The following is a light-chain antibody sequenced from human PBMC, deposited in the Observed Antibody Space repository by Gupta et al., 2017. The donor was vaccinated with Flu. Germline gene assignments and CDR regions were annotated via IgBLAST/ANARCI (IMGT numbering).Light chain of an antibody. Sequence: EIVLTQSPGTLSLSPGERATLSCRASQSVTSNYLAWYQQKPGQAPILLIYGASSRATGIPDRFSGSGSGTDFTLTISRLEPEDFAVYYCQQKGSSRNTFGQRTKVEIK. J-gene: IGKJ2*01. CDR3: QQKGSSRNT. CDR2: GAS. CDR1: QSVTSNY. V-gene: IGKV3-20*01.